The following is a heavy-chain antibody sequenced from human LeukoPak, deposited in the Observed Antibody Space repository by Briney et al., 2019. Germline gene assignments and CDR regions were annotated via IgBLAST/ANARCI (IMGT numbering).Heavy chain of an antibody. CDR1: GFTVSSNY. D-gene: IGHD3-10*01. V-gene: IGHV3-53*01. CDR3: AREVLWFGELTSYGMDV. Sequence: GGSLRLSCAASGFTVSSNYMSWVRQAPGKGLEWVSVIYSGGSTYYADSVKGRFTISRDNSKNTLYLQMNSLRAEDTVVYYCAREVLWFGELTSYGMDVWGKGTTVTVSS. CDR2: IYSGGST. J-gene: IGHJ6*04.